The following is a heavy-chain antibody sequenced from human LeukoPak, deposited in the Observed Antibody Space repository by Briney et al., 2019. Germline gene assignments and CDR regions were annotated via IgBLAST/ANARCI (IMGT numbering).Heavy chain of an antibody. CDR1: GFTFGAFG. J-gene: IGHJ6*03. CDR3: AKVTEVAAAGRYYYYYMDV. D-gene: IGHD6-13*01. Sequence: PGGSLRLSCAASGFTFGAFGMHWVRQAPGKGLEWVAVISYDGSNKYYADSVKGRFTISRDNSKNTLYLQMNSLRAEDTAVYYCAKVTEVAAAGRYYYYYMDVWGKGTTVTVSS. CDR2: ISYDGSNK. V-gene: IGHV3-30*12.